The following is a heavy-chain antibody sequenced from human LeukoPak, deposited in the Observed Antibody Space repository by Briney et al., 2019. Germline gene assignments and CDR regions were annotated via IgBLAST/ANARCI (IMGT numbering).Heavy chain of an antibody. V-gene: IGHV4-34*01. Sequence: PSETLSLTCAVYGGSFSGYYWSWIRQPPGKGLEWIGEINHSRNTNYNPSLKSRVTISVDTSKNQFSLKVSFVTAADTAVYNCARARRDSGYYNVDYWGQGALVTVSS. CDR3: ARARRDSGYYNVDY. J-gene: IGHJ4*02. CDR2: INHSRNT. CDR1: GGSFSGYY. D-gene: IGHD3-3*01.